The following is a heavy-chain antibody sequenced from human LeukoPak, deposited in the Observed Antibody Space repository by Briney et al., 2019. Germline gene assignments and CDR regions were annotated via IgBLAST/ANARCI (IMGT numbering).Heavy chain of an antibody. D-gene: IGHD3-9*01. CDR3: AKGIDWFTD. Sequence: AGGSLRLSCAASGFMFSSYAMSWVRQAPGKGLEWVSAISASGGDTYYADSVRGRFTISRDNSKNTLCLQMSSLRAEDTALYYCAKGIDWFTDRGQGTLVTVSS. V-gene: IGHV3-23*01. CDR1: GFMFSSYA. CDR2: ISASGGDT. J-gene: IGHJ4*02.